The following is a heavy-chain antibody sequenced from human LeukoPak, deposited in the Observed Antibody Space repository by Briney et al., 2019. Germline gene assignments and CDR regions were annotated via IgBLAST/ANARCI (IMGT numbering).Heavy chain of an antibody. V-gene: IGHV3-7*03. CDR1: GFTFSSSW. Sequence: GGSLRLSCVASGFTFSSSWMSWVRQAPGKGLEWVANIKQDGSEKSYVESVRGRFTISRDNAKNSLYLQLNSLRAEDTALYYCARDNPPDYWGQGTLVTVSS. CDR2: IKQDGSEK. CDR3: ARDNPPDY. J-gene: IGHJ4*02.